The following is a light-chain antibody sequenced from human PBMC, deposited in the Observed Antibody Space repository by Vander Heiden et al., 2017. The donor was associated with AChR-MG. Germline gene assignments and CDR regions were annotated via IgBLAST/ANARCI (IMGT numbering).Light chain of an antibody. CDR1: QSVSISY. V-gene: IGKV3-20*01. CDR2: GAS. J-gene: IGKJ5*01. Sequence: EIVLTQSPGTLSLSPGERDTLSCRASQSVSISYLAWYQQKPGQAPRLLIYGASSRATGIPDRFSGSGSGTDFTLTISRLEPEDFAVYYCQQYGSSLITFGQGTRLEIK. CDR3: QQYGSSLIT.